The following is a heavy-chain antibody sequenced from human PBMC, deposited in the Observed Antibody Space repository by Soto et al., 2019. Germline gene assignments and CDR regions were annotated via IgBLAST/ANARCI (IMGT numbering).Heavy chain of an antibody. V-gene: IGHV3-21*01. CDR1: GFNFTSYT. Sequence: EVQLVESGGGLVKPGGSLRLSCEVSGFNFTSYTMNWVRQAPGKGLEWVSSISSRNRYIYYADSVQGRFTISRDDAKNSVYLHMNSLRADDTAVYYCARDRCRGGDCYRTYAFDIWGQGTMVPVSS. CDR2: ISSRNRYI. J-gene: IGHJ3*02. D-gene: IGHD2-21*02. CDR3: ARDRCRGGDCYRTYAFDI.